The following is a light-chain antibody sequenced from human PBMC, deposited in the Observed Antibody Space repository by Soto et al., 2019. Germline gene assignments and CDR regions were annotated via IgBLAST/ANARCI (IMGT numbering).Light chain of an antibody. Sequence: DIQSTQSPSSLSASVGDRVTITCQTSQSINTYLNWYQQKPGKAPKLLIYGASSLQSGVPLRFSGSGSGTDFTLTISSLEPEDFATYYCQESYSPLWGTCGQGTKV. CDR3: QESYSPLWGT. CDR2: GAS. CDR1: QSINTY. J-gene: IGKJ1*01. V-gene: IGKV1-39*01.